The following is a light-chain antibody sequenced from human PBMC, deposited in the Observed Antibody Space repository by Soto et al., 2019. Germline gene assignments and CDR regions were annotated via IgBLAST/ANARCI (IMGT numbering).Light chain of an antibody. V-gene: IGLV1-40*01. CDR3: QYYDSSLSGYVV. CDR1: SSNIGAGYD. CDR2: GNS. Sequence: QSVLTQPPSVSGAPGQRVIISCTGGSSNIGAGYDVHWYQQLPGTAPKLLIFGNSNRPSGVPERFSGSKFGTSASLAITGLQAEDEADYYCQYYDSSLSGYVVFGGGTKLTVL. J-gene: IGLJ2*01.